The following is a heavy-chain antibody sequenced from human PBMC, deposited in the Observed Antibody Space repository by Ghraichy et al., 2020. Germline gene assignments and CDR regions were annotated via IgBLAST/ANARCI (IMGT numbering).Heavy chain of an antibody. V-gene: IGHV4-34*01. D-gene: IGHD2-8*01. CDR1: GGSFSGYY. Sequence: SETLSLTCAVYGGSFSGYYWSWIRQPPGKGLEWIGEINHSGSTNYNPSLKSRVTISVDTSKNQFSLKLSSVTAADTSVYYCARASPGRAWCIRPHKYYFDYWGQGTLVTVSS. CDR2: INHSGST. CDR3: ARASPGRAWCIRPHKYYFDY. J-gene: IGHJ4*02.